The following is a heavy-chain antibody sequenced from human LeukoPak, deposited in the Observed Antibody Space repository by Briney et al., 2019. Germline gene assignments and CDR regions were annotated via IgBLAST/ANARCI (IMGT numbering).Heavy chain of an antibody. Sequence: GGSLRLSCAASGFTVSSNYMSWVRQAPGKGLEWVSVIYSGGSTYYADSVKGRFTISRDNSKNTLYLQVNSLRAEDTAVYYCARGALGGDLGYWGQGTLVTVSS. CDR3: ARGALGGDLGY. CDR1: GFTVSSNY. J-gene: IGHJ4*02. V-gene: IGHV3-53*01. D-gene: IGHD2-21*02. CDR2: IYSGGST.